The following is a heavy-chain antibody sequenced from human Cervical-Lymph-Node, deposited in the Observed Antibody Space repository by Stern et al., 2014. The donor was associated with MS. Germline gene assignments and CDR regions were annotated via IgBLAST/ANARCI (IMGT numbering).Heavy chain of an antibody. D-gene: IGHD3/OR15-3a*01. Sequence: EVQLVESGGGLVQPGGSLKLSCAASGFSFSGSEMHWVRQASGQGLEWVGHIRTKPNNYATAYAASVKGRFTISRDDSKDTAFLQMNSLKAEDTAVYFCTRPAFWTAYSGVAVDYWGQGTLVTVSS. CDR3: TRPAFWTAYSGVAVDY. V-gene: IGHV3-73*01. J-gene: IGHJ4*02. CDR1: GFSFSGSE. CDR2: IRTKPNNYAT.